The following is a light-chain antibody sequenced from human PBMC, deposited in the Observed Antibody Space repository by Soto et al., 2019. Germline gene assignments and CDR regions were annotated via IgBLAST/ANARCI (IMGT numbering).Light chain of an antibody. V-gene: IGLV2-14*03. Sequence: QSALPQPASVSGSPGQSITISCTGTSSDIGGYNYVSWYQQHPDKAPKLMMYDVSSPPAGVSNRLSASKSGNTAALTIAGLQAEDEADYYCSSHTSSSALVFGTGTKVPVL. CDR3: SSHTSSSALV. J-gene: IGLJ1*01. CDR2: DVS. CDR1: SSDIGGYNY.